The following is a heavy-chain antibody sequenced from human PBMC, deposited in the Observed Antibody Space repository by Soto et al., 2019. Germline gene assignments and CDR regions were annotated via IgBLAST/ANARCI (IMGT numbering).Heavy chain of an antibody. D-gene: IGHD3-22*01. CDR2: ISTYNGNT. J-gene: IGHJ2*01. CDR1: GYTFTTYG. Sequence: ASVKVSCKASGYTFTTYGISWVRQAPGQGLEWMGWISTYNGNTNYAQKLQGRVTMTTDTSTSTVYMELRSLRPDDTAVYYCARDLPIYYYDSSGPDHWYFDLWGRGTLVTVSS. CDR3: ARDLPIYYYDSSGPDHWYFDL. V-gene: IGHV1-18*01.